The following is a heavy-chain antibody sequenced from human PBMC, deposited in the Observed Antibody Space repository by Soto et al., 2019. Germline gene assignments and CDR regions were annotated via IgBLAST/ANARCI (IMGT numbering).Heavy chain of an antibody. D-gene: IGHD5-12*01. V-gene: IGHV4-39*01. CDR1: GGSISSSSYY. J-gene: IGHJ4*02. CDR2: IQYRGSA. CDR3: ATTSWSPYYFDY. Sequence: SETLSLTCTVSGGSISSSSYYWGWIRQPPGKGLEWIGYIQYRGSAYYNPSLKSRVTISVDTSKNQFSLKLSSVTAADTAVYYCATTSWSPYYFDYWGQGTLVTVSS.